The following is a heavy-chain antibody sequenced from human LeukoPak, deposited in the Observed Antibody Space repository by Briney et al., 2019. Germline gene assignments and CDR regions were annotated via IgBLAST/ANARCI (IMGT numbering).Heavy chain of an antibody. V-gene: IGHV1-46*01. Sequence: ASVKVSCKASGYTFTSYYMHWVRQVPGQGLEWMGIINPSGGSTSYAQKFQGRVTMTRDTSTSTVYMELSSLRSEDTAVYYCARSPTRIAAAQSVFDYWGQGTLVTVSS. D-gene: IGHD6-13*01. CDR2: INPSGGST. J-gene: IGHJ4*02. CDR1: GYTFTSYY. CDR3: ARSPTRIAAAQSVFDY.